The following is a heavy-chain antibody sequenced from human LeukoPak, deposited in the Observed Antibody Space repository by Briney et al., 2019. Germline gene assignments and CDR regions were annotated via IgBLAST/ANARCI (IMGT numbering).Heavy chain of an antibody. CDR1: GFTFSGYS. D-gene: IGHD3-22*01. CDR2: ISSGGSTI. CDR3: AREYYYDSSGLDY. Sequence: GGSLRLSCAASGFTFSGYSMNWVRQAPGKGLVWVAYISSGGSTIYYADSVRGRFTISRDNSKNTLYLQMNSLRAEDTAVYYCAREYYYDSSGLDYWGQGTLVTVSS. V-gene: IGHV3-48*01. J-gene: IGHJ4*02.